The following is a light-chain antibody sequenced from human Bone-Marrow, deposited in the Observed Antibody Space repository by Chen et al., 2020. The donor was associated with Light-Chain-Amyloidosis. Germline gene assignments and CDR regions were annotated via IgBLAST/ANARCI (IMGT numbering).Light chain of an antibody. CDR2: DDS. J-gene: IGLJ3*02. CDR3: QVWDRSSDRPV. CDR1: NIGSTR. Sequence: SYVLTQPASVSVAPGQKGTIACGGNNIGSTRVHWYQQTPGQAPLLVGYDDSDRPSGIHERLSGSNSGNTATLTISRVEAGDEADYYCQVWDRSSDRPVFGGGTKLTV. V-gene: IGLV3-21*02.